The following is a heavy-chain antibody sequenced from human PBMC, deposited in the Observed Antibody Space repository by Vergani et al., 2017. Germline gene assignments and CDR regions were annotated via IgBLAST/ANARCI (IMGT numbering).Heavy chain of an antibody. CDR1: GYTFSNYY. Sequence: QVQVVQSGAEVKKSGASVKVSCKTSGYTFSNYYMHWVRQAPGQGLEWMGIINPSGGHTNYAQKFQGRVTMTRDTSTSTVYMELSSLRSEDTAICYCARRDYGILTGYRYWGQGTLVTVSA. D-gene: IGHD3-9*01. CDR2: INPSGGHT. CDR3: ARRDYGILTGYRY. J-gene: IGHJ4*02. V-gene: IGHV1-46*03.